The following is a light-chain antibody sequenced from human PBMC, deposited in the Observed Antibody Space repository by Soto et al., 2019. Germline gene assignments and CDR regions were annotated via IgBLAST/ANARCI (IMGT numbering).Light chain of an antibody. Sequence: QSALTQPACVSGSPGQSITISCTGTSSDVGGYNYVSWYQQHPGKAPKLMIYDVSNRPSGVSNRFSGSKSGNTASLTISGLQAEDEADYYCSSYTRSSTLDVVFGGGTKVTVL. V-gene: IGLV2-14*01. J-gene: IGLJ2*01. CDR3: SSYTRSSTLDVV. CDR1: SSDVGGYNY. CDR2: DVS.